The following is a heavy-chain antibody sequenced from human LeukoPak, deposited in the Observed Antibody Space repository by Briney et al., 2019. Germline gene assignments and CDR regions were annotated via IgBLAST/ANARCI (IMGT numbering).Heavy chain of an antibody. V-gene: IGHV3-11*01. J-gene: IGHJ5*02. D-gene: IGHD4-11*01. CDR2: ISSSGSTI. CDR3: ARDKDYILWFDP. CDR1: GFTFSDYY. Sequence: GGSLRPSCAASGFTFSDYYMSWIRQAPGKGLEWVSYISSSGSTIYYADSVKGRFTISRDNAKNSLYLQMNSLRAEDTAVYYCARDKDYILWFDPWGQGTLVTVSS.